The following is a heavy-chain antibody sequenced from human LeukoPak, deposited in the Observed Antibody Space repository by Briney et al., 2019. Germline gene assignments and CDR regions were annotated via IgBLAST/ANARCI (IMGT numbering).Heavy chain of an antibody. D-gene: IGHD2-21*02. CDR1: GYTFTGYY. CDR2: ISPNSGDT. CDR3: ARDYCGGDCFPDY. V-gene: IGHV1-2*06. J-gene: IGHJ4*02. Sequence: ASVKVSCKASGYTFTGYYVHWVRQAPGQGLEWMGRISPNSGDTNYAQKFQGRVTMTRDTSISTAYMELSRLRSDDTAVYYCARDYCGGDCFPDYWGQGTLVTVSS.